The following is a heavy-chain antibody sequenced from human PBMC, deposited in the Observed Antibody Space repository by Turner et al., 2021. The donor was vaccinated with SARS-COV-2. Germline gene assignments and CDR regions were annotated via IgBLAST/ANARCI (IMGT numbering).Heavy chain of an antibody. Sequence: EVQLVESGGGLVKPGGSLRLSCAASGFTFCNAWMSWVRQAPGKGLEWVGRINRKTDGGTADYAAPVKGRFTISRDDSKNTLYLQMNSLKTEDTAVYYCTTGKTYYYVSSAYYYSVDYWGQGTLVTVSS. V-gene: IGHV3-15*01. J-gene: IGHJ4*02. D-gene: IGHD3-22*01. CDR3: TTGKTYYYVSSAYYYSVDY. CDR2: INRKTDGGTA. CDR1: GFTFCNAW.